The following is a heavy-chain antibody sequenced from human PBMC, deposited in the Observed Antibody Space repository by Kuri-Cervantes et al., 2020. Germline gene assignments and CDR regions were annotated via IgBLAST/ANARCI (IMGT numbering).Heavy chain of an antibody. CDR2: ISGSGGGT. V-gene: IGHV3-23*01. Sequence: GGSLRLSCAASGFTFSSYAMSWVRQAPGKGLEWVSAISGSGGGTYYADSVKGRFTISRDNSKNTLYLQMNSLRAEDTAVYYCAREWVLELRSGFDYWGQGTLVTVSS. D-gene: IGHD1-7*01. J-gene: IGHJ4*02. CDR1: GFTFSSYA. CDR3: AREWVLELRSGFDY.